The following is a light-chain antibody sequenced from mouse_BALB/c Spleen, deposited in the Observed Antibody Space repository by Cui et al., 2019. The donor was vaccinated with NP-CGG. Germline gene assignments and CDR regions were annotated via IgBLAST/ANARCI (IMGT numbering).Light chain of an antibody. CDR1: TGAVTTSNY. Sequence: VVTQESALTTSPGETVTFTCRSSTGAVTTSNYANWVQEKPDHLFTGLIGGTNNRAPGVPARFSGSLIGDKAALTITGAHTEDEAIYFCALWYSNHWVFGGGTKLTVL. V-gene: IGLV1*01. CDR2: GTN. CDR3: ALWYSNHWV. J-gene: IGLJ1*01.